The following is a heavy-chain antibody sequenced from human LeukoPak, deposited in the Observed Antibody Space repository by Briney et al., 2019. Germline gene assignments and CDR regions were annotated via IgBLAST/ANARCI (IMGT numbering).Heavy chain of an antibody. D-gene: IGHD6-13*01. CDR3: AKGGPYSSSWRGKFDH. J-gene: IGHJ4*02. Sequence: PGGSLRLSCAASGFTFSDYYMSWIRQAPGKGLEWVSYISSSGSTIYYADSVKGRFTISRDNAKNSLYLQMNSLRAEDTAIYYCAKGGPYSSSWRGKFDHWGQGTLVTVSS. CDR2: ISSSGSTI. CDR1: GFTFSDYY. V-gene: IGHV3-11*01.